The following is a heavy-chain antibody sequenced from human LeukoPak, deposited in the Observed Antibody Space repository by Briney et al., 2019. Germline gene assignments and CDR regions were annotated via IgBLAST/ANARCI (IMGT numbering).Heavy chain of an antibody. D-gene: IGHD6-25*01. CDR1: GYSISSGYF. CDR3: ARGLIGYHTVFDS. J-gene: IGHJ4*02. CDR2: IYYSGTR. V-gene: IGHV4-38-2*02. Sequence: SETLSLTCTVSGYSISSGYFWAWVRRPPGLGPQWIGSIYYSGTRHYSPSLESRLAMSVDTSKNQFSLKLSSVTASDTALYYCARGLIGYHTVFDSWGLGTLVTSPQ.